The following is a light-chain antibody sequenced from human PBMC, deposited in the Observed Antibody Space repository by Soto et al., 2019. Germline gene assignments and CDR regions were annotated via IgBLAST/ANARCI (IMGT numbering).Light chain of an antibody. CDR2: QVS. V-gene: IGLV2-14*01. CDR3: SSYTTRNTLV. J-gene: IGLJ1*01. CDR1: SSDVGAYNY. Sequence: QSALTQPASVSESPGQSITISCTGTSSDVGAYNYVSWYQQHPDKAPKLMIYQVSNRPSGVSNRFSGSKSGNTASLTISGLQAEDEADYYCSSYTTRNTLVFGTGTKLTVL.